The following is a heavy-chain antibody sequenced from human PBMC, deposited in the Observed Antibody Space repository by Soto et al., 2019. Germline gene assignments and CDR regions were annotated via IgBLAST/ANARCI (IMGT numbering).Heavy chain of an antibody. CDR2: INPSGGST. D-gene: IGHD6-13*01. J-gene: IGHJ3*02. CDR1: GYTFTSYY. CDR3: ARVGFVAAAGTRGAFDI. Sequence: GASVKVSCKASGYTFTSYYMHWVRQAPGQGLEWMGIINPSGGSTSYAQKFQGRVTMTRDTSTSTVYMELSSLRSEDTAVYYCARVGFVAAAGTRGAFDIWGQGTMVTVSS. V-gene: IGHV1-46*01.